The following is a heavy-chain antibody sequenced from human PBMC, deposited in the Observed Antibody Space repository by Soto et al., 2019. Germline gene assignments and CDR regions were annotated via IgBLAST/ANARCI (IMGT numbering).Heavy chain of an antibody. CDR3: ARGGRFLACLPKRYYGMDV. D-gene: IGHD3-3*01. V-gene: IGHV1-8*01. CDR2: MNPNMGNT. CDR1: GYTFTSYD. Sequence: QVQLVQSGAEVKKHGASVKVSCKASGYTFTSYDINWVRQATGQGLEWMGWMNPNMGNTGYAQKFKGRVTMNRKTSKSTAYMEVSSLRSEDTAVSYFARGGRFLACLPKRYYGMDVWGQGTTVTVSS. J-gene: IGHJ6*02.